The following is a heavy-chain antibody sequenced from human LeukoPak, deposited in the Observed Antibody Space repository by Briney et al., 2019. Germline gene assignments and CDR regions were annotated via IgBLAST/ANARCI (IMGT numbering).Heavy chain of an antibody. J-gene: IGHJ4*02. CDR1: EFTFSSYV. D-gene: IGHD1-26*01. CDR2: ITGSGGST. V-gene: IGHV3-23*01. Sequence: GGSLRLSCAASEFTFSSYVMSWVRQAPGKGLEWVSLITGSGGSTYYADSVKGRFSISRDNSKNTLYVQMNSLRAEDTAVYYCAKESDSGSYYPHAYWGQGTLVTVSS. CDR3: AKESDSGSYYPHAY.